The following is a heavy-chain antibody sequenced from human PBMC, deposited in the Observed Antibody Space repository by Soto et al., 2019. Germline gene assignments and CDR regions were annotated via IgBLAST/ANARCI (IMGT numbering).Heavy chain of an antibody. CDR1: GYTFTSYG. J-gene: IGHJ4*02. D-gene: IGHD6-25*01. Sequence: QVQLVQSGAEVKKPGASVKVSCKASGYTFTSYGISWVRQAPGQGLEWMGWISAYNGNTNYAQKLQGRVTMTTDTSTSTAYMELRSLSSDATAVYYCARDNSLRGSSPDFDYWGQGTLVTVSS. CDR3: ARDNSLRGSSPDFDY. V-gene: IGHV1-18*01. CDR2: ISAYNGNT.